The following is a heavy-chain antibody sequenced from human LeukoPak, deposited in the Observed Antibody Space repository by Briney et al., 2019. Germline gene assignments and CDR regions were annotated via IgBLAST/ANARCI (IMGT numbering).Heavy chain of an antibody. V-gene: IGHV3-48*04. CDR3: AKSVNSYYDWFDP. J-gene: IGHJ5*02. CDR1: GFTFSSYS. D-gene: IGHD3-22*01. Sequence: GGSLRLSCAASGFTFSSYSMNWVRQAPGKGLEWVSYISSSSSTIYYADSVKGRFTISRDNAKNSLYLQMNSLRAEDTAVYYCAKSVNSYYDWFDPWGQGTLVIVSS. CDR2: ISSSSSTI.